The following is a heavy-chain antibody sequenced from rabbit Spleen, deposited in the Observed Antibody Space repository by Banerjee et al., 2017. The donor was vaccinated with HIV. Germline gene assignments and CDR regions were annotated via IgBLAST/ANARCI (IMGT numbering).Heavy chain of an antibody. V-gene: IGHV1S45*01. CDR3: ARDPSSSGYIFLMYGMDL. D-gene: IGHD1-1*01. CDR2: IHGGSKDNI. CDR1: GFSFSAGYY. Sequence: QEQLVESGGGLVQPGTSLTLTCTASGFSFSAGYYMCWVRQAPGKGLEWIACIHGGSKDNIYYANWAKGRFTISKTSSTTVTLQMTSLTVADTATYFCARDPSSSGYIFLMYGMDLWGQGTLVTVS. J-gene: IGHJ6*01.